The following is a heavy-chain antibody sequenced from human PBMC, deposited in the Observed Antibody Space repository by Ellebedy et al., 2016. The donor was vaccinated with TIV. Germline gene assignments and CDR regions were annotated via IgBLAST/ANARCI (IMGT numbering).Heavy chain of an antibody. V-gene: IGHV3-66*01. CDR2: IYSTVDT. Sequence: PGGSLRLSCAASGFTVSNNYMRWVRQAPGKGLEWVSLIYSTVDTHYADFVKGRFTISRDNSKNTLYLQMNSLRVENTAVYYCARDDGAARTAPPDYWGQGTLVTVSS. CDR3: ARDDGAARTAPPDY. D-gene: IGHD6-6*01. J-gene: IGHJ4*02. CDR1: GFTVSNNY.